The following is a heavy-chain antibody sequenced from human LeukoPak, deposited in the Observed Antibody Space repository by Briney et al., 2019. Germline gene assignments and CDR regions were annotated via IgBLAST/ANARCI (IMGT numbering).Heavy chain of an antibody. V-gene: IGHV3-23*01. D-gene: IGHD6-13*01. J-gene: IGHJ4*02. Sequence: GGSLRLSCAASGFTFSSYAMSWVRQAPGKGLEWGSVIIGSGDSTFYTDCVKGRFTISRDNSRNTVYLQIDRLRAEDTAVYYCAKLLQRSGYSSTWYRESFDHWGQGTLVTVSS. CDR3: AKLLQRSGYSSTWYRESFDH. CDR2: IIGSGDST. CDR1: GFTFSSYA.